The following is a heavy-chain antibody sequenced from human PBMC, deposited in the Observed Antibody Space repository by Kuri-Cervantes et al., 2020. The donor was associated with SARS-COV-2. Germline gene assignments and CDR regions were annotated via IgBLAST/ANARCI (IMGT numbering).Heavy chain of an antibody. V-gene: IGHV3-21*01. Sequence: GESLKLSCAASGFTFSSYSMNWVRQAPGKGLEWVSSISSSSSYIYYADSVKGRFTISRDNAKNSLYLQMNSLRAEDTAVYYCARGGSTDYDFWSGYYRGWNWFDPWGQGTLVTVSS. CDR3: ARGGSTDYDFWSGYYRGWNWFDP. J-gene: IGHJ5*02. D-gene: IGHD3-3*01. CDR2: ISSSSSYI. CDR1: GFTFSSYS.